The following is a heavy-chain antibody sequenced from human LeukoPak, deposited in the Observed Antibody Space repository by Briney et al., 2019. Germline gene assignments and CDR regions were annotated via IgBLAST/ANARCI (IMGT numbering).Heavy chain of an antibody. V-gene: IGHV3-30-3*01. J-gene: IGHJ4*02. CDR2: ISYDGSNK. D-gene: IGHD3-10*01. Sequence: GGSLRLSCAASGFTFSSYAMHWVRQAPGKGLEWVAVISYDGSNKYYADSVKGRFTISRDNSKNTLYLQMNSLRAEDTAVYYCATYCYGSGSYYNFDYWGQGTLVTVSS. CDR3: ATYCYGSGSYYNFDY. CDR1: GFTFSSYA.